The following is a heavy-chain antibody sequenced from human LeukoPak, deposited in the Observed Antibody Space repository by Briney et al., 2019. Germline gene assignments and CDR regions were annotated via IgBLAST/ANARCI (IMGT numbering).Heavy chain of an antibody. Sequence: GGSLRLSCAASGFPFSNHAMSWVRQPPGKGLEWVAAISNGNTYYADSVRGRFAISRDNSKNTLYLQMNSLRAEDTAVYYCAKDRRSSGWYYFDYWGQGTLVTVSS. CDR1: GFPFSNHA. D-gene: IGHD6-19*01. CDR2: ISNGNT. V-gene: IGHV3-23*01. J-gene: IGHJ4*02. CDR3: AKDRRSSGWYYFDY.